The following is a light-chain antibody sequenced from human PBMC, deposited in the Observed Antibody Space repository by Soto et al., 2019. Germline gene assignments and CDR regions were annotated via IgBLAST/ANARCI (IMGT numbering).Light chain of an antibody. CDR3: GRWDSSLSARVV. CDR1: SSNIGNNY. V-gene: IGLV1-51*01. J-gene: IGLJ2*01. CDR2: DHN. Sequence: QSVLTQPPSVSAAPGQKVTISCSGSSSNIGNNYVSWYQQLPGTAPKLLIYDHNKRPSGIPDRFSGAKSGTSATLGISGLQNGEEADDYCGRWDSSLSARVVFGGGTKVTVL.